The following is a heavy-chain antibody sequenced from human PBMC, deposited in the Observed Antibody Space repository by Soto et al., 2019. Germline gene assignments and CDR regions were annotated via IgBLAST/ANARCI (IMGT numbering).Heavy chain of an antibody. CDR3: ARDRTGRGATYYYYYGMDV. CDR2: ISYDGSNK. Sequence: GGSLRLSCGASGFTFSSYAMHWVRQAPGKGLEWVAVISYDGSNKYYADSVKGRFTISRDNSKNTLYLQMNSLRAEDTAVYYCARDRTGRGATYYYYYGMDVWGQGTTVTVSS. CDR1: GFTFSSYA. V-gene: IGHV3-30-3*01. D-gene: IGHD1-26*01. J-gene: IGHJ6*02.